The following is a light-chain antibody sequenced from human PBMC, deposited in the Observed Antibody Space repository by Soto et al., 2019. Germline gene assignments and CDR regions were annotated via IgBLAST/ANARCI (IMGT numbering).Light chain of an antibody. CDR2: GAS. CDR1: QSVISNY. V-gene: IGKV3-20*01. Sequence: EIVVTQSPGTLSLSPGERATLSCRASQSVISNYLAWYQQQPGQAPRLLISGASSRATGIPDRFSGSGSGTDFTLTISRLEPEDFAVYYCQQYDRSPRTFGQGTKVEIK. CDR3: QQYDRSPRT. J-gene: IGKJ1*01.